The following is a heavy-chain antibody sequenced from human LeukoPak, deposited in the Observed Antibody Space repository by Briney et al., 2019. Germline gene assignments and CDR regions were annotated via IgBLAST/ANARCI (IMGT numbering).Heavy chain of an antibody. CDR3: ARGIVVVPATIGSDY. Sequence: GGSLRLSCAASGFTFSSYSMNWVRQAPGKGLEWDSSISSSSSYIYCADSVKGRFTISRDNAKNSLYLQMNSLRAEDTAVYYCARGIVVVPATIGSDYWGQGTLVTVSS. V-gene: IGHV3-21*01. CDR1: GFTFSSYS. CDR2: ISSSSSYI. J-gene: IGHJ4*02. D-gene: IGHD2-2*02.